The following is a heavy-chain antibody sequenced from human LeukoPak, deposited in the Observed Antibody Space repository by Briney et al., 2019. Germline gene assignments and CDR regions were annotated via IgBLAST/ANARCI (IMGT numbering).Heavy chain of an antibody. Sequence: TGGSLRLSCAASGFTFSSYAMSWVRQAPGKGLEWVSAISGSGGSTYYADSVKGRFTISRDNAKNTLYLQMNSLRAEDTAVYYCARDQREYYGSGGFDYWGQGTLVTVSS. CDR2: ISGSGGST. CDR1: GFTFSSYA. V-gene: IGHV3-23*01. J-gene: IGHJ4*02. D-gene: IGHD3-10*01. CDR3: ARDQREYYGSGGFDY.